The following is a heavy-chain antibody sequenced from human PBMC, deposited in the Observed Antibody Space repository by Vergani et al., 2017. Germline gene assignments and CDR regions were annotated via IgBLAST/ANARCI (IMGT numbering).Heavy chain of an antibody. V-gene: IGHV3-23*01. CDR3: SSYCTSTSCYVGGLGHYLGMDV. CDR1: EFTFSHFA. Sequence: EVHLLESGGGLVQPGGSLRLSCAGSEFTFSHFAMSWVRQAPEKGLEWVSVISDGGGSTYYADSVKGRLTISRDTSRNMLSLYMDSLRVEDTAVYYCSSYCTSTSCYVGGLGHYLGMDVWGQGTKVTVSS. J-gene: IGHJ6*02. CDR2: ISDGGGST. D-gene: IGHD2-2*01.